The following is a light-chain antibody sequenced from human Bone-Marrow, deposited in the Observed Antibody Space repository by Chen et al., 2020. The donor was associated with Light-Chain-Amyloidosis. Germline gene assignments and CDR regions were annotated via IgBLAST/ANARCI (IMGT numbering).Light chain of an antibody. Sequence: NFMLTQPYSVSESPGKTVIISCTRSSGSIATNYVQWYQQRPGSSPTTVIYEDDQRPSGVPDRFSGSIDRSSNSASLTISGLKPEDEADYYCQSYQGSSQGVFGGGTKLTVL. CDR1: SGSIATNY. CDR2: EDD. CDR3: QSYQGSSQGV. V-gene: IGLV6-57*01. J-gene: IGLJ3*02.